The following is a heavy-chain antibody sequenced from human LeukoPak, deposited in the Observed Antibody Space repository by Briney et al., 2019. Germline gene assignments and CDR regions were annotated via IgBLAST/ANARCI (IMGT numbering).Heavy chain of an antibody. Sequence: ASVKVSCKASGYTFTGYYMYWVRQAPGQGLEWMGWINPNSGGTNYAQKFQGRVTMTRDTSISTAYMELSRLRSDDTAVYYCAGRIAVGSWFDPWGQGSLLTVSS. CDR2: INPNSGGT. J-gene: IGHJ5*02. D-gene: IGHD6-19*01. V-gene: IGHV1-2*02. CDR3: AGRIAVGSWFDP. CDR1: GYTFTGYY.